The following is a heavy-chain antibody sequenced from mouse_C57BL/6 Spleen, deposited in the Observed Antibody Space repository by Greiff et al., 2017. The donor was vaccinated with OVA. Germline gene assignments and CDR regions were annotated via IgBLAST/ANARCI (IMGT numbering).Heavy chain of an antibody. V-gene: IGHV1-18*01. CDR1: GYTFTDYN. D-gene: IGHD3-2*02. CDR2: INPNNGGT. CDR3: ARLRQLRVGAMDY. Sequence: VHVKQSGPELVKPGASVKIPCKASGYTFTDYNMDWVKQSHGKSLEWIGDINPNNGGTIYNQKFKGKATLTVDKSSSTAYMGLRSLTSEDTAVYYCARLRQLRVGAMDYWGQGTSVTVSS. J-gene: IGHJ4*01.